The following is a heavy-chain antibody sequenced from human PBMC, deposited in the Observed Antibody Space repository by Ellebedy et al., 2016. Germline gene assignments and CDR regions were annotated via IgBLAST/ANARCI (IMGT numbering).Heavy chain of an antibody. J-gene: IGHJ4*02. CDR1: GFTFSSYG. V-gene: IGHV3-33*08. D-gene: IGHD5-24*01. CDR3: ARDGYNSFDFDY. CDR2: IWYDGSNK. Sequence: GESLKISCAASGFTFSSYGMHWVRQAPGKGLEWVAVIWYDGSNKYYADSVKGRFTISRDNSKNTLYLQMNSLRAEDTAVYYCARDGYNSFDFDYWGQGTLVTVSS.